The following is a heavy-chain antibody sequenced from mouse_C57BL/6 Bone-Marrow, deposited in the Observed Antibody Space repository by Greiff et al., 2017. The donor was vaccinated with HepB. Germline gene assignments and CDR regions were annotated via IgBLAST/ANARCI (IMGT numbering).Heavy chain of an antibody. D-gene: IGHD2-3*01. V-gene: IGHV1-64*01. J-gene: IGHJ4*01. CDR1: GYTFTSYW. CDR3: ASGWLLPYYYAMDY. Sequence: QVQLQQPGAELVKPGASVKLSCKASGYTFTSYWMHWVKQRPGQGLEWIGMIHPNSGSTNYNEKFKSKATLTVDKSSSTAYMQLSSLTSEDSAVYYCASGWLLPYYYAMDYWGQGTSVTVSS. CDR2: IHPNSGST.